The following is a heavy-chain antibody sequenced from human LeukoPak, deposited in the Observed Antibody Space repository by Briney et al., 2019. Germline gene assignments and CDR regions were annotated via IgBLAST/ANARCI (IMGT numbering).Heavy chain of an antibody. J-gene: IGHJ4*02. V-gene: IGHV3-23*01. D-gene: IGHD3-10*01. CDR1: GFTISTYG. CDR3: AKAVYHSGNY. CDR2: ISGGTT. Sequence: GGSLRLSCAASGFTISTYGMSWVRQAPGKGLEWVSSISGGTTYYAYSVTVRFTISTDNSKNTGSLHMNSLRAEDTAVYYCAKAVYHSGNYWGQGTLVTVSS.